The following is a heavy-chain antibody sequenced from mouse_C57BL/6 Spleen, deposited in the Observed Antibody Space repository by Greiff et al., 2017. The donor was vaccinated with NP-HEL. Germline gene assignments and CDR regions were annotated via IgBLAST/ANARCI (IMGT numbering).Heavy chain of an antibody. D-gene: IGHD1-1*01. CDR1: GYTFTSYW. CDR3: ARPSLSGSSYYFDY. V-gene: IGHV1-69*01. J-gene: IGHJ2*01. CDR2: IDPSDSYT. Sequence: QVQLQQPGAELVMPGASVKLSCKASGYTFTSYWMHWVKQRPGQGLEWIGEIDPSDSYTNYNQKFKGKSTLTVDKSSSTAYMQLSSLTSEDSAVYYCARPSLSGSSYYFDYWGQGTTLTVSS.